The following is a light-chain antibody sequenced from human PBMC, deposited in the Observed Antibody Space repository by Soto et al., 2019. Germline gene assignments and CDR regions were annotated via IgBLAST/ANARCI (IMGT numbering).Light chain of an antibody. V-gene: IGLV2-14*01. Sequence: QSALTQPASVSGSPGQSITISCTGTSGDIGSYNRVYWYQQHPGKAPKLIIYEVTDRPSGVSNRFSGSKSGNTASLTISGLQAEDEAEYYCSSYTNINTRACVFGTRTKVTVL. J-gene: IGLJ1*01. CDR1: SGDIGSYNR. CDR3: SSYTNINTRACV. CDR2: EVT.